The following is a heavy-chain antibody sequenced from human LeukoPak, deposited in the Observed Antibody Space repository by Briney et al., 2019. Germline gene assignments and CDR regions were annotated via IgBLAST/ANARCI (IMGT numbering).Heavy chain of an antibody. Sequence: GGSLRLSCAASGFTFSSYSMNWVRQAPGKGLVWVSRINSDGSSTSYADSVKGRATISRDNAKNTLYLQMNSLRAEDTAVYYCAELGITMIGGVWGKGTTVTISS. V-gene: IGHV3-74*01. CDR3: AELGITMIGGV. CDR1: GFTFSSYS. D-gene: IGHD3-10*02. CDR2: INSDGSST. J-gene: IGHJ6*04.